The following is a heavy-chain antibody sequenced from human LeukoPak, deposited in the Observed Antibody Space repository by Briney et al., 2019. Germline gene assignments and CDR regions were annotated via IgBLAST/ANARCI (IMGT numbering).Heavy chain of an antibody. CDR1: GFTFSSYW. CDR2: IKQDGSEK. D-gene: IGHD3-9*01. J-gene: IGHJ5*02. CDR3: ARGGYFAWFDP. Sequence: PGGSLRLSCAASGFTFSSYWMSWVRQAPGKGLEWVANIKQDGSEKYYVDSVKGRFTISRDNAKNSLYLQMNSLRAADTAVYYCARGGYFAWFDPWGQGTLVTVSS. V-gene: IGHV3-7*03.